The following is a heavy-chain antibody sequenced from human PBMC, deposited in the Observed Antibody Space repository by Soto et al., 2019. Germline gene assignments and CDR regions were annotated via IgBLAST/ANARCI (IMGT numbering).Heavy chain of an antibody. V-gene: IGHV1-18*01. J-gene: IGHJ4*02. CDR2: ISAHNGNT. CDR3: ARGRYGDY. CDR1: GYTFTSYG. D-gene: IGHD1-1*01. Sequence: QVHLVQSGAEVKKPGASVKVSCKASGYTFTSYGITWVRQAPGQGLEWMGWISAHNGNTDYAQKLQGRVIVTRDTSTSKAYMELRSLSSEDTAVYYCARGRYGDYWGQGALVTVSS.